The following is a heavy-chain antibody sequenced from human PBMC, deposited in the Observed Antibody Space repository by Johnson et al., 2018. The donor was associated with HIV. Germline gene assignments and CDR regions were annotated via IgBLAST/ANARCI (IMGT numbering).Heavy chain of an antibody. V-gene: IGHV3-30*18. Sequence: VQLVESGGGVVQPGRSLRLSCTASGFTFRSYAMHWVRQAPGKGLEWVALISYDGSNKYYADSMKGRFTISRDNSKNTLYLQVNSLTSEDTAVYYCAKDLGGSKTDEWGTDYYEFWNSYPVQDPRVVVGAFDIWGHGTMVTVSS. CDR2: ISYDGSNK. CDR3: AKDLGGSKTDEWGTDYYEFWNSYPVQDPRVVVGAFDI. D-gene: IGHD3-3*01. J-gene: IGHJ3*02. CDR1: GFTFRSYA.